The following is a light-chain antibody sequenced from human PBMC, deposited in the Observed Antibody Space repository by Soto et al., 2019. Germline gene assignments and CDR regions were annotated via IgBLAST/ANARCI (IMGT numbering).Light chain of an antibody. CDR3: CSYAGSYTYV. CDR1: SSDVGGYNY. CDR2: DVS. Sequence: QSALTQPRSVSGSPGQSVTISCTGTSSDVGGYNYVSWYQQHPGKAPKLMIYDVSKRPSGVPDRFSGSKSGNTASLTISGLHADDEADYYCCSYAGSYTYVFGTGTKLTVL. V-gene: IGLV2-11*01. J-gene: IGLJ1*01.